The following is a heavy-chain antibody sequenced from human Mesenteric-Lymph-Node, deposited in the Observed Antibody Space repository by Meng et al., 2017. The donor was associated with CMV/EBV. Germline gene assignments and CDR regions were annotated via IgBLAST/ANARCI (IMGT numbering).Heavy chain of an antibody. J-gene: IGHJ6*02. CDR3: ATLDGYCSSTSCYRDYYYYYGMDV. CDR2: IIPILGIA. Sequence: SVKVSCKASGGTFSSYAISWVRQAPGQGLEWMGRIIPILGIANYAQKFQGRVTLTADKSTSTAYMKLSSLRSEDTAVYYCATLDGYCSSTSCYRDYYYYYGMDVWGQGTTVTVSS. V-gene: IGHV1-69*04. CDR1: GGTFSSYA. D-gene: IGHD2-2*03.